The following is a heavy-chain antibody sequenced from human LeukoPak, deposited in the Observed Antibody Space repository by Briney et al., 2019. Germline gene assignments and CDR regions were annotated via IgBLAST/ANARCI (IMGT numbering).Heavy chain of an antibody. Sequence: PGGSLRLSCAASGFTFSNYGFSNYGMGWVRQTPVKGLDWVSSVSGGGDRTYYADSVKGRFTISRDNSKNTLYLQMNSLRAEDTAVYYCAKFRGDTWGAFEVWGQGTVVTVSA. CDR2: VSGGGDRT. D-gene: IGHD2-21*01. J-gene: IGHJ3*01. CDR3: AKFRGDTWGAFEV. CDR1: GFTFSNYG. V-gene: IGHV3-23*01.